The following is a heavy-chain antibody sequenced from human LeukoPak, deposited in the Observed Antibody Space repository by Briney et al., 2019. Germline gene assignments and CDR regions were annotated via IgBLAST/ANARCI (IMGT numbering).Heavy chain of an antibody. Sequence: ASVKVSCKASGYTFTSYYMHWVRQAPGQGLEWMGIINPSGGSTSCAQKFQGRVTMTRDMSTSTVYMQLSSLRSEDTAVYYCARVKVRGVLDYWGQGTLVTVSS. J-gene: IGHJ4*02. CDR3: ARVKVRGVLDY. CDR1: GYTFTSYY. D-gene: IGHD3-10*01. V-gene: IGHV1-46*01. CDR2: INPSGGST.